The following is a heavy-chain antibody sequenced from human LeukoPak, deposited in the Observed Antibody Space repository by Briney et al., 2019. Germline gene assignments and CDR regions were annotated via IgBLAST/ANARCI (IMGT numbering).Heavy chain of an antibody. D-gene: IGHD1-26*01. Sequence: PRGSLRLSCAASGFTFTSYWMNWVRQAPGKGLEWVANVNPDESEKYCVDSVKGRFTISRDNAKNSLYLQMNSLRAEDTAVYYCARGSGNYYRVMDYWGQGALVTVSA. J-gene: IGHJ4*02. CDR1: GFTFTSYW. CDR2: VNPDESEK. V-gene: IGHV3-7*01. CDR3: ARGSGNYYRVMDY.